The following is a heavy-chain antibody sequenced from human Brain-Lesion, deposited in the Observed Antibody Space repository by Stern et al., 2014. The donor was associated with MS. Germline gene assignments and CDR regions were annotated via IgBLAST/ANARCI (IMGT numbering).Heavy chain of an antibody. CDR1: GYTLTELS. V-gene: IGHV1-24*01. CDR2: FDREDGET. CDR3: ATLSPGAGGNYYRHFDY. J-gene: IGHJ4*02. D-gene: IGHD1-26*01. Sequence: QVQLVQSGAEVKKPGASVKVSCTVSGYTLTELSMHWVRQAPRKGLEWMAGFDREDGETIYAQKFQGRVTMTEDTSSDTSYMELSSLRSEDTAVYYCATLSPGAGGNYYRHFDYWGQGTLVTVSS.